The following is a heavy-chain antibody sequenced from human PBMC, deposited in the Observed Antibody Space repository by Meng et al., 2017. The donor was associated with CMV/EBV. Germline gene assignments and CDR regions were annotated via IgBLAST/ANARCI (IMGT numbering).Heavy chain of an antibody. J-gene: IGHJ4*02. Sequence: GPLPESGPGLVKPSPTLTLTCTVAGGSISSGDYYWSWIRQPPGKGLEWIGYIYYSGSTYYNPSLKSRVTISVDTSKNQLSLKLSSVTAADTAVYYCARVGRTSCYDYWGQGTLVTVSS. V-gene: IGHV4-30-4*08. CDR2: IYYSGST. D-gene: IGHD2-2*01. CDR3: ARVGRTSCYDY. CDR1: GGSISSGDYY.